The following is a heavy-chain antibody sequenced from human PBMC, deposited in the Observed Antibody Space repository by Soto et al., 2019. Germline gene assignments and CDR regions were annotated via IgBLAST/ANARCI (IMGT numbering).Heavy chain of an antibody. J-gene: IGHJ4*02. CDR1: GFTFSSYW. Sequence: GGSLRLSCAASGFTFSSYWMSWVRQAPGKGLEWVANIKQDGSEKYYVDSGKGRFPISRDNAKNSLYLQMNSLRAEVTAVYYCARAGDEGGYFDYWGQGTLVTVSS. V-gene: IGHV3-7*03. CDR3: ARAGDEGGYFDY. D-gene: IGHD3-16*01. CDR2: IKQDGSEK.